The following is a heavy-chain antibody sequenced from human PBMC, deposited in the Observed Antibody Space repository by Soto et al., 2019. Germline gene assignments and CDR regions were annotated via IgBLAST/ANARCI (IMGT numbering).Heavy chain of an antibody. CDR1: GESFNGYY. J-gene: IGHJ6*02. CDR2: IHHSGST. D-gene: IGHD6-13*01. CDR3: ARGKRGSSWYRGEEKYYYYGMDV. Sequence: SETLSLTCTAYGESFNGYYWGWIRQPPGKGLEWIGEIHHSGSTNYNPSLKSRVTFSIDTSKRQFSLKVRSVTAADTAVYYCARGKRGSSWYRGEEKYYYYGMDVWGQGTPVTVSS. V-gene: IGHV4-34*01.